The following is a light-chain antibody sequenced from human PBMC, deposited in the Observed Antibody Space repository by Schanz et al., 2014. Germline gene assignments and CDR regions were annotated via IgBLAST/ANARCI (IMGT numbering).Light chain of an antibody. CDR1: SSDVGGYNY. V-gene: IGLV2-14*01. Sequence: QSALTQPASVSASPGQSITISCTGTSSDVGGYNYVSWYQQYPGKAPKLIIYDVSNRPSGVSNRFSGSKSGNTASLTVSGLQAEDEGDYYCSSYGGSNFVVFGGGTKLTVL. CDR2: DVS. CDR3: SSYGGSNFVV. J-gene: IGLJ2*01.